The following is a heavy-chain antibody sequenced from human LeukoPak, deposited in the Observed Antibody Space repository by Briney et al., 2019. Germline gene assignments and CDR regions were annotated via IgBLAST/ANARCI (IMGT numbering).Heavy chain of an antibody. D-gene: IGHD4-17*01. V-gene: IGHV4-39*02. Sequence: SETLPLTCTGSGGSISSSTYYWGWIRQPPGKGLEWIGSIYYSGTTYYNPSLKSRVTISVDMSKNQFSLKLSSVTAADTAVYYCARDAGDYGDYGMDVWGQGTTVTVSS. CDR1: GGSISSSTYY. CDR2: IYYSGTT. CDR3: ARDAGDYGDYGMDV. J-gene: IGHJ6*02.